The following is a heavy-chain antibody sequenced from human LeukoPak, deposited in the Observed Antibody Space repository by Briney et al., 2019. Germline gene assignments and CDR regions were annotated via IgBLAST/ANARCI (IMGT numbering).Heavy chain of an antibody. CDR3: AKDYGGWSGLYFDY. CDR1: GFTFSTYG. Sequence: PGGSLRLSCAASGFTFSTYGVNWVRQAPGKGLEWVTFIRYDGSNKDYADSVKGRFTISRDNSKNTLYLQMNSLRAEDTAVYYCAKDYGGWSGLYFDYWGQGTLVTVSS. D-gene: IGHD6-19*01. J-gene: IGHJ4*02. V-gene: IGHV3-30*02. CDR2: IRYDGSNK.